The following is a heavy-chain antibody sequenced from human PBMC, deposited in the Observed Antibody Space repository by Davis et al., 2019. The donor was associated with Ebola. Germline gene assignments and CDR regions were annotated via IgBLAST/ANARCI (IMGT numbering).Heavy chain of an antibody. D-gene: IGHD1-26*01. CDR2: ISYDGSYK. CDR3: AKLELGGY. J-gene: IGHJ4*02. V-gene: IGHV3-30*18. Sequence: GESLKISCAASGFTFSSYGMHWVRQAPGKGLVLVDVISYDGSYKYYADSVKGRFTISRDNSKNTQYLQMNSLRAEDTAVYYCAKLELGGYWGQGTLVTVSS. CDR1: GFTFSSYG.